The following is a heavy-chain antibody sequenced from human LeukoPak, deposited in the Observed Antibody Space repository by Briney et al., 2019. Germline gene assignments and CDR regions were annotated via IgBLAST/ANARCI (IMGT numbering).Heavy chain of an antibody. V-gene: IGHV4-39*07. CDR1: GGSISTGSYY. CDR2: INHSGST. CDR3: ARDSFRFTANDY. D-gene: IGHD2-21*02. Sequence: SETLSLTCTVSGGSISTGSYYWGWIRQPPGKGLEWIGEINHSGSTNYNPSLKSRVTISVDTSKNQFSLKLSSVTAADTAVYYCARDSFRFTANDYWGQGTLVTVSS. J-gene: IGHJ4*02.